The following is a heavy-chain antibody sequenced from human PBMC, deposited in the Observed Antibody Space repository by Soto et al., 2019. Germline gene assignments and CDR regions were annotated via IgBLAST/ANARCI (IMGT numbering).Heavy chain of an antibody. V-gene: IGHV3-30*18. CDR3: AKDRGGDCPDNTCYFGADY. D-gene: IGHD2-21*02. Sequence: GGSLRLSCVGSGFTFSSYGMHWVRQAPGKGLECVAVISDTGSSHYYAASVEGRFTISRENSKNTLSLHMDRLRVEDTAVYYCAKDRGGDCPDNTCYFGADYWGQGTPVTVSS. J-gene: IGHJ4*02. CDR2: ISDTGSSH. CDR1: GFTFSSYG.